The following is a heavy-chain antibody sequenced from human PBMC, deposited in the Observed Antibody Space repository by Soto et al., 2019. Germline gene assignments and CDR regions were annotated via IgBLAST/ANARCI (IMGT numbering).Heavy chain of an antibody. CDR2: ISYDGSNK. V-gene: IGHV3-30-3*01. CDR3: ARDGGLWPYAFDI. D-gene: IGHD3-10*01. CDR1: GFTFSSYA. J-gene: IGHJ3*02. Sequence: GGSLRLSCAASGFTFSSYAMHWVRQAPGKGLEWVAVISYDGSNKYYADSVKGRFTTSRDNSKNTLYLQMNSLRAEDTAVYYCARDGGLWPYAFDIWGKGT.